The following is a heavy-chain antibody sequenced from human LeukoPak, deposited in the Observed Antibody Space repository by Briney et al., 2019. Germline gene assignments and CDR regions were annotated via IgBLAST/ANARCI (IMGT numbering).Heavy chain of an antibody. CDR2: VGISSGNT. CDR1: GFTFIDYS. Sequence: GGSLRLSCAASGFTFIDYSMNWVRQAPGRGLEWISYVGISSGNTKYADSVKGRFTISGDSAKNAVFLQMNSLRVEDTAVYYCARDHRYAFDNWGQGTLVTVSS. J-gene: IGHJ4*02. D-gene: IGHD5-12*01. CDR3: ARDHRYAFDN. V-gene: IGHV3-48*04.